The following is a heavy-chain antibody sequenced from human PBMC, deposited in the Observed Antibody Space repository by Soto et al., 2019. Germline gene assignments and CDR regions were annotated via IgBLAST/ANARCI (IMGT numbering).Heavy chain of an antibody. CDR2: IIPILDMA. CDR3: ARDLSYSSGWYFSY. Sequence: QVQLVQSGAEVKKPGSSVKVSCKASGGTFSIYTINWVRQAPGQGLEWMGRIIPILDMANYAQKFQGRVTITADKSTSTAYMELSSLRSEDTAVYYCARDLSYSSGWYFSYWGQRTLVTVSS. D-gene: IGHD6-19*01. J-gene: IGHJ4*02. CDR1: GGTFSIYT. V-gene: IGHV1-69*08.